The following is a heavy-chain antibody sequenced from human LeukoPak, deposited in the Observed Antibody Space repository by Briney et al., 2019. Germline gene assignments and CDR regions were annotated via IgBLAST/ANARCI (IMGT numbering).Heavy chain of an antibody. J-gene: IGHJ3*02. V-gene: IGHV4-59*01. CDR3: ARYSSGPDAFDI. Sequence: SETLSLTCTVSGGSISSYYWSWIRQPPGKGLEWIGYIYYSGSTNYNPSLKSRVTISVDTSKNQFSLKLSSVTAADTAVYYCARYSSGPDAFDIWGQGTTVTVSS. CDR2: IYYSGST. D-gene: IGHD6-19*01. CDR1: GGSISSYY.